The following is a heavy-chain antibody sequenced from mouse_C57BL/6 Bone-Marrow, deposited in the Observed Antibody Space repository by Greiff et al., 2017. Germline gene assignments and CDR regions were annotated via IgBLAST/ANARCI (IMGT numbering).Heavy chain of an antibody. Sequence: EVKVVESGGGLVQPGGSLKLSCAASGFTFSDYYMYWVRQTPEKRLEWVAYISNGGGSTYYPDTVKGRFTISRDNAKNTLYLQMSRLKSEDTAMYYCARRIHYYGSSLMDYWGQGTSVTVSS. D-gene: IGHD1-1*01. V-gene: IGHV5-12*01. CDR2: ISNGGGST. CDR3: ARRIHYYGSSLMDY. J-gene: IGHJ4*01. CDR1: GFTFSDYY.